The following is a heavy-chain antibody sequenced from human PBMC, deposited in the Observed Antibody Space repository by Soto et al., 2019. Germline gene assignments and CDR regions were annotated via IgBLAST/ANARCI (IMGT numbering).Heavy chain of an antibody. V-gene: IGHV3-33*01. Sequence: QAQLVESGGDVVQPGRSLRLCCAASGFTFSNYGMHWARQAPGKGLEWVAAILYDGSNKYYADSLKGRFTISRDNSKNTLYMQLHSLRAEDTAVYYCAGGTHYFDYCGQGTLATVS. CDR1: GFTFSNYG. CDR3: AGGTHYFDY. D-gene: IGHD1-26*01. CDR2: ILYDGSNK. J-gene: IGHJ4*02.